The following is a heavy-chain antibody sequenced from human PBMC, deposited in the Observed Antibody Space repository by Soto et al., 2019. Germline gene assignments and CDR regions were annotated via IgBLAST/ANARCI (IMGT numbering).Heavy chain of an antibody. Sequence: PGGSLRLSCAASGFTFSSYGMHWVRQAPGKGLEWVAVISYDGSNKYYADSVKGRFTISRDNSKNTLYLQMNSLRAEDTAVYYCAKERGVAAAGTEAEYFQHWGQGTLVTVSS. CDR2: ISYDGSNK. V-gene: IGHV3-30*18. D-gene: IGHD6-13*01. CDR1: GFTFSSYG. J-gene: IGHJ1*01. CDR3: AKERGVAAAGTEAEYFQH.